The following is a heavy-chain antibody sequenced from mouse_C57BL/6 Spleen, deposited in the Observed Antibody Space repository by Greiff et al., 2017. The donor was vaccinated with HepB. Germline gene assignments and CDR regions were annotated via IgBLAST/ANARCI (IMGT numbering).Heavy chain of an antibody. Sequence: VQLQQSGAELVKPGASVKLSCKASGYTFTSYWMHWVKQRPGQGLEWIGMIHPNSGSTNYNEKFKSKATLTVDKSSSTAYMQLSSLTSEDSAVYYCARRWNDYDAWFAYWGQGTLVTVSA. J-gene: IGHJ3*01. D-gene: IGHD2-4*01. CDR3: ARRWNDYDAWFAY. V-gene: IGHV1-64*01. CDR1: GYTFTSYW. CDR2: IHPNSGST.